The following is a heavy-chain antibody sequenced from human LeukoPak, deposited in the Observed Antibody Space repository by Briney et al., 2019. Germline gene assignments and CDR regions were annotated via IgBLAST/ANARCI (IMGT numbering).Heavy chain of an antibody. J-gene: IGHJ5*02. CDR3: ASIPTYDYDRPPWVS. D-gene: IGHD3-22*01. Sequence: PSETLSLTCTVSGGSISSSSYYWGWVRQPPGKGLEWIGSIYYSGSTYYNPSLKSRVTISVDTSKNQFSLKLSSVTAADTAVYYCASIPTYDYDRPPWVSWGQGTLVTVSS. CDR2: IYYSGST. V-gene: IGHV4-39*07. CDR1: GGSISSSSYY.